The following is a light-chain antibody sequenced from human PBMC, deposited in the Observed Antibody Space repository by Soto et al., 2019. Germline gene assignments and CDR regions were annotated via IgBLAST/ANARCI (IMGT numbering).Light chain of an antibody. V-gene: IGKV3-11*01. Sequence: EIVLTQSPGTLSLSLGERATLSCRASQSVSSHLAWYQQKPGQAPRLLIYDASNRATGIPARFSGSGSGTDFTLTISSLEPEDFAVYYCVQRTTWPWTCGQGSKVEIK. J-gene: IGKJ1*01. CDR2: DAS. CDR1: QSVSSH. CDR3: VQRTTWPWT.